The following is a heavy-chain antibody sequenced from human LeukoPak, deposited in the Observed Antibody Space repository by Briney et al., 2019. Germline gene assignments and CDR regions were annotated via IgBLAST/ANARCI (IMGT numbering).Heavy chain of an antibody. CDR1: GFAFSGYE. V-gene: IGHV3-48*03. Sequence: GGSLRLSCAASGFAFSGYEMNWVRQAPGKGLEWISYISTTGRTIYYADSVKGRFTISRDNAKNSLFLQMNSLRAEDSAVYYCARGDDYGDSLPVYWGQGTLVTVSS. J-gene: IGHJ4*02. CDR2: ISTTGRTI. CDR3: ARGDDYGDSLPVY. D-gene: IGHD4-17*01.